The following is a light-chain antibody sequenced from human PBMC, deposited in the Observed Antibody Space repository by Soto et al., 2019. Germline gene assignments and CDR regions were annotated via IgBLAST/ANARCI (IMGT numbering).Light chain of an antibody. CDR3: QQYGSSPRA. CDR1: QSVSSSY. Sequence: EIVLTQSPGTLSLSPGERGTLSCRASQSVSSSYLAWYQQKPGQAPRLLMYGTSSRATGTPDRFSGSGSGTDFTLTISRLEPEEVAVYDCQQYGSSPRALGQGTKVDIK. CDR2: GTS. V-gene: IGKV3-20*01. J-gene: IGKJ1*01.